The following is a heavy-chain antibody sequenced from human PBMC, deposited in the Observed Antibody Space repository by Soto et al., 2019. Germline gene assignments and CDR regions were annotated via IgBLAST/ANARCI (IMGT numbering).Heavy chain of an antibody. CDR1: GLTCSSYG. V-gene: IGHV3-30*18. J-gene: IGHJ5*02. Sequence: QVQLVESGGAGFHLGGSLEPSWAPPGLTCSSYGIHGVPRPPGKGLGGVPVLPYKGSNKYYADPVKGRFTISRDNPKNTLYLQMNSLRAEDTAVYYCAKDPRYHDFWSGYYGSGWFDPWGQGTLVTVSS. CDR2: LPYKGSNK. D-gene: IGHD3-3*01. CDR3: AKDPRYHDFWSGYYGSGWFDP.